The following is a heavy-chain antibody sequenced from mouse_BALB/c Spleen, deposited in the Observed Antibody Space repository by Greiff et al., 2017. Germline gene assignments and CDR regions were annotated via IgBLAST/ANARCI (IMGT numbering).Heavy chain of an antibody. D-gene: IGHD2-4*01. V-gene: IGHV5-6*01. CDR3: ARQRDYDEFAY. CDR1: GFTFSSYG. CDR2: ISSGGSYT. J-gene: IGHJ3*01. Sequence: EVMLVESGGDLVKPGGSLKLSCAASGFTFSSYGMSWVRQTPDKRLEWVATISSGGSYTYYPDSVKGRFTISRDNAKNTLYLQMSSLKSEDTAMYYCARQRDYDEFAYWGQGTLVTVSA.